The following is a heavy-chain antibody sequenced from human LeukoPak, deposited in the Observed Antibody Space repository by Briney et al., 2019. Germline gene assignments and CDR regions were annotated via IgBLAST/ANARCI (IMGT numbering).Heavy chain of an antibody. CDR1: GFTLGSHD. CDR3: VREARGYHYTYFDY. Sequence: RGSLRLSCTASGFTLGSHDMHWVRQIPGQGLEWVAAVSSGFHAFFADSVQGRFTVSREDARNSLYLQMNSLRAGDTAVYYCVREARGYHYTYFDYWGQGTLVTVSS. CDR2: VSSGFHA. D-gene: IGHD5-18*01. J-gene: IGHJ4*02. V-gene: IGHV3-13*01.